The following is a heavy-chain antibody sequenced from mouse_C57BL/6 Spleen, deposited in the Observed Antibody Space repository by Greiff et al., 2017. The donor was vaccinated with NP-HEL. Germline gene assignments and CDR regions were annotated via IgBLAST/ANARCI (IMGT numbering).Heavy chain of an antibody. CDR1: GFTFSDYG. J-gene: IGHJ2*01. CDR2: ISSGSVTI. V-gene: IGHV5-17*01. Sequence: EVMLVESGGGLVKPGGSLKLSCAASGFTFSDYGMHWVRQAPEKGLEWVAYISSGSVTIYYADTVKGRFTISRDNAKNTLFLQRTSLRSEDTAMYYCARVTTVVANFDYWGQGTTLTVSS. CDR3: ARVTTVVANFDY. D-gene: IGHD1-1*01.